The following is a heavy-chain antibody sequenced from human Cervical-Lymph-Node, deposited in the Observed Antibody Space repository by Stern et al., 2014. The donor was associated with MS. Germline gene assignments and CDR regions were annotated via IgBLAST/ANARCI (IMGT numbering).Heavy chain of an antibody. CDR1: GFSFSRCS. V-gene: IGHV3-21*01. Sequence: EVQLVESGGGLVKPGGSLRLSCAASGFSFSRCSLNLVRLAPGKGLEWVSSISSSSSYIYYAHSLKGRITIFSDKAKNSLYLQMNSLRAEDTAVYYCAREGDAFDIWGQGTMVTV. CDR3: AREGDAFDI. J-gene: IGHJ3*02. CDR2: ISSSSSYI.